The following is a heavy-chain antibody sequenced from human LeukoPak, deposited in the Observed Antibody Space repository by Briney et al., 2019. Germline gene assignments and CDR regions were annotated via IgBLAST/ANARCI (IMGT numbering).Heavy chain of an antibody. CDR2: INPNSGGT. CDR1: GYSFTGYY. Sequence: ASVKVSCKASGYSFTGYYMHWVRQDPGQGLEWMGWINPNSGGTNYAQKFQGRVTMTRDTSISTAYMELSRLKADDTAVYYCGRGWGRKVYYDLWSGGENWFDAWGEGSLVTVSS. J-gene: IGHJ5*02. D-gene: IGHD3-3*01. CDR3: GRGWGRKVYYDLWSGGENWFDA. V-gene: IGHV1-2*02.